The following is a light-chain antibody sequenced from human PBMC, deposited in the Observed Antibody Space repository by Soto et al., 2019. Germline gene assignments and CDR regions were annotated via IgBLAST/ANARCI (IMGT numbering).Light chain of an antibody. CDR3: SSYTNINTRACV. V-gene: IGLV2-14*01. CDR1: SGDIGSYNR. CDR2: EVT. Sequence: LTQPASVSGSPGQSITISCTGTSGDIGSYNRVSWYQQHPGKAPKLIIYEVTDRPSGVSNRFSGSKSGNTASLTISGLQAEDEAAYYCSSYTNINTRACVFGTGTKVTAL. J-gene: IGLJ1*01.